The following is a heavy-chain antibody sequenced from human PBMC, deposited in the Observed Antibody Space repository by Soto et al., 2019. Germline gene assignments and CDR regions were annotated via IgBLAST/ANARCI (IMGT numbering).Heavy chain of an antibody. V-gene: IGHV1-18*01. CDR2: ISAHTGSS. D-gene: IGHD3-22*01. CDR3: ARAFFYQGSDSRGYSFDAFDF. Sequence: QVQLVQSGAEVKKPGASVKVSCKASGYTFTSSGMSWVRQAPGQGLELMGWISAHTGSSEYAQRFQGRVTMATYRSTSTAYMELRSLRADDTAVYYCARAFFYQGSDSRGYSFDAFDFKGPGTLVTVSS. J-gene: IGHJ3*01. CDR1: GYTFTSSG.